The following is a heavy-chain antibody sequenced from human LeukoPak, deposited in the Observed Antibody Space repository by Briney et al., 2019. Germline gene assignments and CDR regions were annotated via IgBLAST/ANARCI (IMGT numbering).Heavy chain of an antibody. J-gene: IGHJ3*02. CDR1: GFTFTTYD. CDR2: ISSSGSTI. V-gene: IGHV3-11*04. CDR3: ARDASRYYDFWSGFMPRNDAFDI. D-gene: IGHD3-3*01. Sequence: PGGSLRLSCAASGFTFTTYDMSWVRQAPGKGLEWVSYISSSGSTIYYADSVKGRFTISRDNAKNSLYLQMNSLRAEDTAVYYCARDASRYYDFWSGFMPRNDAFDIWGQGTMVTVSS.